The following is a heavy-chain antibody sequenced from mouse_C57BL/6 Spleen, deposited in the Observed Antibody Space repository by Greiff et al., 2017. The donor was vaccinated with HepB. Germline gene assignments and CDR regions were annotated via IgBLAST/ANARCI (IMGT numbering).Heavy chain of an antibody. J-gene: IGHJ3*01. V-gene: IGHV1-82*01. CDR2: IYPGDGDT. D-gene: IGHD2-5*01. Sequence: QVQLQQSGPELVKPGASVKISCKASGYAFSSSWMNWVKQRPGKGLEWIGRIYPGDGDTNYNGKFKGKATLTAEKSSSTAYMQLISLTSEDSAVYLCARGGSNYSPAYWGQGTLVTVSA. CDR1: GYAFSSSW. CDR3: ARGGSNYSPAY.